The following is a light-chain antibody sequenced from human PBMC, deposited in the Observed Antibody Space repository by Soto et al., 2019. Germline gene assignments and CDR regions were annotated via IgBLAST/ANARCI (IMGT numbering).Light chain of an antibody. Sequence: QSALTQPASVSGSPGQSITISCTGTSSDVGTYDYVSWYQHLPGKAPKRMIYEVTNRPSGVSNRFSGSKSCSTASLTISGLQAEDEADYYCSSYTSSNTLVFGTGTKLTVL. CDR3: SSYTSSNTLV. V-gene: IGLV2-14*01. J-gene: IGLJ1*01. CDR1: SSDVGTYDY. CDR2: EVT.